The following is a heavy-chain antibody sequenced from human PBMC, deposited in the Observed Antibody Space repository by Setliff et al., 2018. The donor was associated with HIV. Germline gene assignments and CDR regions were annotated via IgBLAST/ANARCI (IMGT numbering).Heavy chain of an antibody. CDR1: DDSFSNYD. J-gene: IGHJ4*02. V-gene: IGHV4-4*09. CDR2: ISSSGTT. D-gene: IGHD2-21*01. CDR3: ARLGRAIDDGGSSLRLDF. Sequence: SETLSLTCVVSDDSFSNYDWTWIRQSPGKALEWIGYISSSGTTNYNPSLRSRVTLSMETSNTRFSLWLRSATAADTATYFCARLGRAIDDGGSSLRLDFWGQGMLVTVSS.